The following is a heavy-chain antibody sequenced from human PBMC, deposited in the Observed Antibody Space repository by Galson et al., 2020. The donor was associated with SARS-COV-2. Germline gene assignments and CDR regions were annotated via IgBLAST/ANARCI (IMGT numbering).Heavy chain of an antibody. D-gene: IGHD6-13*01. J-gene: IGHJ4*02. Sequence: ASVKVSCKASGYTFTDYNIHWVRQVPGQGLELMGWINPNSGGTNSAQMFQGRVTMTSDTSITTAYMELSRLTSDDVAVYYCARRNTNSWRFDYWGQGTLVTVSS. CDR3: ARRNTNSWRFDY. CDR2: INPNSGGT. CDR1: GYTFTDYN. V-gene: IGHV1-2*02.